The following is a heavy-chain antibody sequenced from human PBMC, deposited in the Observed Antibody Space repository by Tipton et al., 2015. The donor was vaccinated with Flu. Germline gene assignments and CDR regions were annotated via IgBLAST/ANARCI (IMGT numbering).Heavy chain of an antibody. V-gene: IGHV3-11*01. CDR1: GFTFSDYY. J-gene: IGHJ4*02. CDR3: ARSQAYSSSPCFDY. D-gene: IGHD6-13*01. CDR2: ISSSGSTI. Sequence: GSLRLSCAASGFTFSDYYMSWIRQAPGKGLEWVSYISSSGSTIYYADSVKGRFTISRDNAKNSLYLQMNSLRAEDTAVYYCARSQAYSSSPCFDYWGQGTPVTVSS.